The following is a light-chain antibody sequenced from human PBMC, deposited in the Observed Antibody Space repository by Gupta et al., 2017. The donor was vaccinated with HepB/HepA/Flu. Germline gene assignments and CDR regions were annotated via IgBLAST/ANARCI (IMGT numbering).Light chain of an antibody. CDR3: QAWDSITVV. V-gene: IGLV3-1*01. CDR1: NLGDKY. CDR2: QDS. J-gene: IGLJ2*01. Sequence: SYALTQPPSVSVSPGQTASITCSGDNLGDKYACWYQQKPGQSPVLVIYQDSKRPSGIPERFSSSNSGNTATLTISGTQAMDEADYYCQAWDSITVVFGGGTKLTVL.